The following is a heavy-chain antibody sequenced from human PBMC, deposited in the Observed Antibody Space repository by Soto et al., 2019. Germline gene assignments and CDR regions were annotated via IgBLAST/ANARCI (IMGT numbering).Heavy chain of an antibody. Sequence: EVQLVESGGGLVQPGRSLRLSCAASGFTFDDYAMHWVRQAPGKGLEWVSGISWNSGSIGYAESVKGRFTISRANAKNSLYLQMNSLRAEDTALYYCAKALDYDSSGSPFDPWGQGTLVTVSS. J-gene: IGHJ5*02. CDR1: GFTFDDYA. CDR2: ISWNSGSI. V-gene: IGHV3-9*01. CDR3: AKALDYDSSGSPFDP. D-gene: IGHD3-22*01.